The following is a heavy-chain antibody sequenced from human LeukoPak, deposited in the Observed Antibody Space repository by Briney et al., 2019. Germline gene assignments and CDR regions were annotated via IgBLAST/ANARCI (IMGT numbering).Heavy chain of an antibody. D-gene: IGHD6-19*01. Sequence: GGSLRLSCAASGFTFSSYAMHWVRQAPGKGLEWVAVISYDGSNKYYADSVKGRFTISRDNSKNTLYLQMNSLRAEDTAVYYCATTTGQWLTFDYWGQGTLVTVSS. CDR1: GFTFSSYA. J-gene: IGHJ4*02. CDR2: ISYDGSNK. V-gene: IGHV3-30-3*01. CDR3: ATTTGQWLTFDY.